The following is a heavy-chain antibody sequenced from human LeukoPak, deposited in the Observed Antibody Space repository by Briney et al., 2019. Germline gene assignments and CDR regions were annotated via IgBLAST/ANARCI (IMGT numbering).Heavy chain of an antibody. D-gene: IGHD3-22*01. CDR3: ARADYDTTSTWFDP. Sequence: GGSLRLSCAASGFTVSSNYMSWVRQAPGKGLEWVSVIYSGGSTLYADSVKGRFTISRDNSKNTLYLQMNSLRAEDTAVYYCARADYDTTSTWFDPWGQGTLVTVSS. CDR2: IYSGGST. CDR1: GFTVSSNY. V-gene: IGHV3-53*01. J-gene: IGHJ5*02.